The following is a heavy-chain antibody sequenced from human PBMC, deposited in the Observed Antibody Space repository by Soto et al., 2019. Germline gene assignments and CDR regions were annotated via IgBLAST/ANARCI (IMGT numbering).Heavy chain of an antibody. CDR3: VRRSGGGNFLDL. V-gene: IGHV3-30-3*01. J-gene: IGHJ5*02. D-gene: IGHD2-21*02. CDR2: ISYDEADK. CDR1: GFTFSAYT. Sequence: QVQLVESGGGVVQPGRSLRLSCAASGFTFSAYTMHWVRQAPGKGLEWVSLISYDEADKFYADSVKGRFTISRDISKNTLYLQMTSLRSEDTAVYYCVRRSGGGNFLDLWGQGTLVTVSS.